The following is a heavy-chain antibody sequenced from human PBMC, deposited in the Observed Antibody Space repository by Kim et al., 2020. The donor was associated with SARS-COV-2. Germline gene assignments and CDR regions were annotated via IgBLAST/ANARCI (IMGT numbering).Heavy chain of an antibody. CDR1: GGSMSNHY. V-gene: IGHV4-4*07. D-gene: IGHD3-22*01. Sequence: SETLSLTCTVSGGSMSNHYWNWIRQPAGKGLEWIGRIYASGFSSSNPSLKSRVTMSLDTSKNHFSLNLTSVTAADTAVYYCARDRDTSGLQRFDPWGQGTLVTVSS. J-gene: IGHJ5*02. CDR2: IYASGFS. CDR3: ARDRDTSGLQRFDP.